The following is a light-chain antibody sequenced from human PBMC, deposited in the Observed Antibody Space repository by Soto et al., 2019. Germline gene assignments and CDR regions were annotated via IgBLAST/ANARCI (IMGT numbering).Light chain of an antibody. CDR2: GAS. Sequence: DIVLTQSPGTLSLSPGERATLSCRASQSVSSSYLAWYQQKPGQAPRLLIYGASSRATGVPDRFSGGGSGTDFTLTISRLEPEDFATYFCQQSYSTLTFGQGTRLEI. J-gene: IGKJ5*01. CDR1: QSVSSSY. CDR3: QQSYSTLT. V-gene: IGKV3-20*01.